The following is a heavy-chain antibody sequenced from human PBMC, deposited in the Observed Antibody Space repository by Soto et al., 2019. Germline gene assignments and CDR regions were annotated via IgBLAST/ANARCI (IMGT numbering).Heavy chain of an antibody. CDR1: DGSFSDYC. Sequence: PSETLSLTCAVYDGSFSDYCWSWIRQPPGKGLEWIEDINHSGSTNYNPSLKSRVTISVDTSKNQFSLKLSSVTAADTAVYYCARGDTAMITYYYFYYGMDVWGQGTTVTVSS. CDR3: ARGDTAMITYYYFYYGMDV. CDR2: INHSGST. V-gene: IGHV4-34*01. D-gene: IGHD5-18*01. J-gene: IGHJ6*02.